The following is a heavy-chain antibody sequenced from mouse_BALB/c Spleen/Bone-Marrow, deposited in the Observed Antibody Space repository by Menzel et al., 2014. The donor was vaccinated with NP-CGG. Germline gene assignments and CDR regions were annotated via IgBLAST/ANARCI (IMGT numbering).Heavy chain of an antibody. D-gene: IGHD2-1*01. V-gene: IGHV5-6-3*01. CDR3: VRGNYGNYVDYFDF. Sequence: DVMLVESGGGLVQPGGSLKLPCAASGFTFSNYGMSWVRQTPDKRLELVATINGNGGSTYYPDSVKGRFTISRDTAKNTLYLQMSSLKSEETAMYYCVRGNYGNYVDYFDFWGQGTTLTVSS. J-gene: IGHJ2*01. CDR1: GFTFSNYG. CDR2: INGNGGST.